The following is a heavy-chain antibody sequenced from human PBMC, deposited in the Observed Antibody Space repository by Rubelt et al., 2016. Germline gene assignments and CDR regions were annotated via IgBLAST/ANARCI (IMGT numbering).Heavy chain of an antibody. Sequence: QVQLQESGPGLVKPSGTLSLTCAVSGGSISSSNWWSWVRQPPGKGLEWIGEIYHSGSTNSNPSPMSRVTILVDTAKEQFSLELSSVTDADTAVYYCARAPSYSSRLSYYYYGMDVWGQGTTVTVSS. CDR1: GGSISSSNW. J-gene: IGHJ6*02. CDR3: ARAPSYSSRLSYYYYGMDV. V-gene: IGHV4-4*02. CDR2: IYHSGST. D-gene: IGHD6-19*01.